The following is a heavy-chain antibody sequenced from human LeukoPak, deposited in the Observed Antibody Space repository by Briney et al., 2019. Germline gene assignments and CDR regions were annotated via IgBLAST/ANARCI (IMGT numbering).Heavy chain of an antibody. J-gene: IGHJ4*02. CDR3: ASHGYYYDSSGYESFDY. CDR2: ISAYNGNT. Sequence: ASVKVSCKASGYTFTSYGISWVRQAPGQGLEWMGWISAYNGNTNYAQKLQGRVTMTTDTSTSTAYMELRSLRSDDTAVYYCASHGYYYDSSGYESFDYWGQGTLVTVSS. V-gene: IGHV1-18*01. D-gene: IGHD3-22*01. CDR1: GYTFTSYG.